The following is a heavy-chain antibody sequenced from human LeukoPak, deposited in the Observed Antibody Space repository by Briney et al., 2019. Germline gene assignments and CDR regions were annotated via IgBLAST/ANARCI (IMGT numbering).Heavy chain of an antibody. D-gene: IGHD3-22*01. V-gene: IGHV4-59*08. Sequence: SETLSLTCTVSGGSISTYYWSWIRQPPGKGLEWIGYIYYSGSTNYNPSLTSRVTISVDTSKNQFSLKLSSVTAADTAVYYCAASYYYYSSGPRPYYFDFWGQGTLVTVSS. CDR3: AASYYYYSSGPRPYYFDF. CDR1: GGSISTYY. J-gene: IGHJ4*02. CDR2: IYYSGST.